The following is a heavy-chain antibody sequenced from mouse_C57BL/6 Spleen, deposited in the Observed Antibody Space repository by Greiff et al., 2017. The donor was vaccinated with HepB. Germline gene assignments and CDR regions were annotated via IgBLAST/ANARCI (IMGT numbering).Heavy chain of an antibody. CDR1: GFSLTSYG. V-gene: IGHV2-2*01. D-gene: IGHD2-4*01. Sequence: VKLMESGPGLVQPSQSLSITCTVSGFSLTSYGVHWVRQSPGKGLEWLGVIWSGGSTDYNAAFISRLSISKDNSKSQVFFKMNSLQADDTAIYYCARNPPSMITDGYYFDYWGQGTTLTVSS. CDR2: IWSGGST. J-gene: IGHJ2*01. CDR3: ARNPPSMITDGYYFDY.